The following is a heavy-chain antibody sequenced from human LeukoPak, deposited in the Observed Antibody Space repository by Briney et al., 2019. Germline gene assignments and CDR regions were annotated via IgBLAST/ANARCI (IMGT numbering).Heavy chain of an antibody. Sequence: GESLKISCKGSGYSFTSYWIGWVRQMPGKGLEWMGIIYPGDSDTRYSPSFQGQVTISADKSISTAYLQWSNLKASDTAMYYCARRYYYGSGSYYPEYYFDYWGQGTLVTVSS. CDR3: ARRYYYGSGSYYPEYYFDY. J-gene: IGHJ4*02. D-gene: IGHD3-10*01. CDR2: IYPGDSDT. V-gene: IGHV5-51*01. CDR1: GYSFTSYW.